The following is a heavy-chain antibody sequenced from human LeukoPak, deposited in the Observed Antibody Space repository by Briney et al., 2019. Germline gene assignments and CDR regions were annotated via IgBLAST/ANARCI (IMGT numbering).Heavy chain of an antibody. CDR3: ARIEELLRFLELGDYGMDV. CDR1: GYTFTSYY. J-gene: IGHJ6*02. CDR2: INPSGGST. V-gene: IGHV1-46*01. D-gene: IGHD3-3*01. Sequence: ASVKVSCKASGYTFTSYYMHWVRQAPGQGLEWMGIINPSGGSTSYAQKFQGRVTMTTDTSTSTAYMELRSLRSDDTAVYYCARIEELLRFLELGDYGMDVWGQGTTVTVSS.